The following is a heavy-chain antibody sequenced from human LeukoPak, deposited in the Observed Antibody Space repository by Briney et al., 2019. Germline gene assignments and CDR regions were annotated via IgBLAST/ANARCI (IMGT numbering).Heavy chain of an antibody. Sequence: GGSLRLSCAASGFTFSSYAMSWVRQAPGKGLEWVSAISGSGGSTYYADSVKGRFTISRDNSKNTLYLQMNSLRAEDTAVYYCAKDDRGWYQRGYFVYWGQGTLVTVSS. CDR2: ISGSGGST. D-gene: IGHD6-19*01. J-gene: IGHJ4*02. CDR3: AKDDRGWYQRGYFVY. V-gene: IGHV3-23*01. CDR1: GFTFSSYA.